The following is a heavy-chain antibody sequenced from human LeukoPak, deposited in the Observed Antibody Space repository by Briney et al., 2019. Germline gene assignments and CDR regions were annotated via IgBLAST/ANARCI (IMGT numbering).Heavy chain of an antibody. CDR2: IYTSGST. CDR3: ASNSYGSGNYFAY. Sequence: SETLSLTCTVSGGSISSGSYYWSRIRQPAGTGLEWIGRIYTSGSTNYNPSLKSRVTISVDTYKNQFSLKLSSVTAADTAVYYCASNSYGSGNYFAYWGQGTLVTVSS. CDR1: GGSISSGSYY. J-gene: IGHJ4*02. D-gene: IGHD3-10*01. V-gene: IGHV4-61*02.